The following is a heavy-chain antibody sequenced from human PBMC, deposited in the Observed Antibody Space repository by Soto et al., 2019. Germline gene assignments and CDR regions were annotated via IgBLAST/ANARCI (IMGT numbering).Heavy chain of an antibody. CDR3: VKDWRRRGGYDSSFDY. J-gene: IGHJ4*02. CDR2: ISYDGSNK. D-gene: IGHD5-12*01. Sequence: QVQLVESGGGVVQPGRSLRLSCAASGFTFSSYGMHWVRQAPGKGLEWVAVISYDGSNKNYADSVKGRFTISRDNSKNTLYLQMNSLRAEDTAVYYCVKDWRRRGGYDSSFDYWGQGTLVTVSS. V-gene: IGHV3-30*18. CDR1: GFTFSSYG.